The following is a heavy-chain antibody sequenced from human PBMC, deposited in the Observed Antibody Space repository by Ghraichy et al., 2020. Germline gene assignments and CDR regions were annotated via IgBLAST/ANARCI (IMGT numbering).Heavy chain of an antibody. CDR2: IYYSGST. V-gene: IGHV4-39*01. CDR3: ARNFSQGYFDS. Sequence: SETLSLTCSVSGDSMSSSNYYWGWLRQPPGKGLEWIGSIYYSGSTTYNPSLKSRVALFVDTSKKHFSLELTSVTAADTAVYYCARNFSQGYFDSWGQGLLVTVSS. CDR1: GDSMSSSNYY. D-gene: IGHD1-7*01. J-gene: IGHJ4*02.